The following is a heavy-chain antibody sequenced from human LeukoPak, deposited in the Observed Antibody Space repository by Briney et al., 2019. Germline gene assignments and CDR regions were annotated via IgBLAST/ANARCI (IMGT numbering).Heavy chain of an antibody. D-gene: IGHD6-13*01. CDR1: GGSISSYY. CDR3: ARRLGGAAVDAFDI. V-gene: IGHV4-59*08. J-gene: IGHJ3*02. Sequence: SETLSLTCTVSGGSISSYYWSWIRRPPGKGLEWIGYIYYSGSTNYNPSLKSRVTISVDTSKNQFSLKLSSVTAADTAVYYCARRLGGAAVDAFDIWGQGTMVTLSS. CDR2: IYYSGST.